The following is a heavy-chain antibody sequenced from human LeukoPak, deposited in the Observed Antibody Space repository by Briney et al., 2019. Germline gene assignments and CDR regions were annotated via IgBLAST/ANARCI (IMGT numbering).Heavy chain of an antibody. J-gene: IGHJ4*02. D-gene: IGHD3-10*01. CDR2: ISSSSSYI. V-gene: IGHV3-21*01. CDR3: ARSLITMVRGVIIPPHFDY. Sequence: PGGSLRLSCAASGFTFSSYSMNWVRQAPGKGLEWVSSISSSSSYIYYADSVKGRFTISRDNAKNSLYLQMNSLRAEDTAVYYCARSLITMVRGVIIPPHFDYWGQGTLVTVSS. CDR1: GFTFSSYS.